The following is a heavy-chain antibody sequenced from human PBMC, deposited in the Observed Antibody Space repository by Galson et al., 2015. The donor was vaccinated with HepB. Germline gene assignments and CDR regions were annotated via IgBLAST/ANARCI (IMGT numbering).Heavy chain of an antibody. Sequence: SVKVSCKASGYTFTDYYIHWVRQAPGQGLEWVGWIKPNSGGTTYAQKFQGRVTMTRDTSITTAYMELNRLRSHDTAVYFCARGLWIQLGGFDYWGQGTLVTVSS. CDR1: GYTFTDYY. CDR2: IKPNSGGT. CDR3: ARGLWIQLGGFDY. J-gene: IGHJ4*02. D-gene: IGHD5-18*01. V-gene: IGHV1-2*02.